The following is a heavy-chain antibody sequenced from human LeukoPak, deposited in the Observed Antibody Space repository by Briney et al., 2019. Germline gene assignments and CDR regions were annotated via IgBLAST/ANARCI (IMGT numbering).Heavy chain of an antibody. J-gene: IGHJ4*02. CDR3: AKARFFGMFGY. V-gene: IGHV3-23*01. D-gene: IGHD3-10*02. CDR1: GFTFSSYA. CDR2: ISGSGGST. Sequence: GGSLRLSCAASGFTFSSYAMSWVRQAPGKGLEWVSAISGSGGSTYYADSVKGRFTISRDNSKNTLYLQMNSLRAEDTVVYYCAKARFFGMFGYWGQGTLVTVSS.